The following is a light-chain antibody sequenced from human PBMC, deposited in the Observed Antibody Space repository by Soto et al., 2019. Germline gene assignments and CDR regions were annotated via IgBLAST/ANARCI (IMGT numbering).Light chain of an antibody. V-gene: IGKV1-39*01. CDR1: QSINSY. CDR2: AAS. CDR3: QHTYRIPPN. J-gene: IGKJ5*01. Sequence: DIQMTQSPSSLSASVGKRVTITCRASQSINSYLNWYQQKPGKAPNLLNYAASSFQSGVPSRFSGSGSVTAFTLTISSLQPEDVAFYYCQHTYRIPPNFSQGTRLHI.